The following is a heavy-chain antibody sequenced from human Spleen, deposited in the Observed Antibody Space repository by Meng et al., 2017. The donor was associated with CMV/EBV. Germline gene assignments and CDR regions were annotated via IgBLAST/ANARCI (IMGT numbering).Heavy chain of an antibody. Sequence: LSCTASRFTFSNYWMHWGRQAPGKGLVWVSRISKDGNTTYADSVKGRFTISRDNAKNTLYLQMNDLRAEDTAIYYCAREGYTGRFFDYWGQGTLVTVSS. CDR3: AREGYTGRFFDY. V-gene: IGHV3-74*03. CDR1: RFTFSNYW. J-gene: IGHJ4*02. D-gene: IGHD1-26*01. CDR2: ISKDGNT.